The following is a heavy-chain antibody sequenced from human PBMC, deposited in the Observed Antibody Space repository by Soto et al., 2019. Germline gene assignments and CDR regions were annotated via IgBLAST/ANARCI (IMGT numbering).Heavy chain of an antibody. CDR3: ARLQPAAGDNDLTFDY. CDR1: GYSFTSYW. V-gene: IGHV5-10-1*01. Sequence: EVQLVQSGAEVKKPGESLRISCKGSGYSFTSYWISWVRQMPGKGLEWMGRIDPSDSYTNYSPSFQGHVIISADKSISAAYLQWSSLKASDTAMYYCARLQPAAGDNDLTFDYWGQGTLVTVSS. CDR2: IDPSDSYT. D-gene: IGHD6-13*01. J-gene: IGHJ4*02.